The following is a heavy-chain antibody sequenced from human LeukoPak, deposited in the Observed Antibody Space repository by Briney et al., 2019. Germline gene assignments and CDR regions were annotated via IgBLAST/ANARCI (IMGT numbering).Heavy chain of an antibody. CDR2: IWYDGSNK. V-gene: IGHV3-33*01. D-gene: IGHD3-10*01. Sequence: GGSLRLSCAASGFTFSSYGMHWVRQAPGKGLEWVAVIWYDGSNKYYADSVKGRFTISRDNSKNTLYLQMNSLRAEDTAVYYCARGAGYYGSGSYYIGWGQGTLVTVSS. CDR1: GFTFSSYG. CDR3: ARGAGYYGSGSYYIG. J-gene: IGHJ4*02.